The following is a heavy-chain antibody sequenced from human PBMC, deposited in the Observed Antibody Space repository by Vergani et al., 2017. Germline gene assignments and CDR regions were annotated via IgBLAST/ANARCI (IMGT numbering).Heavy chain of an antibody. CDR2: ISPILDRP. CDR1: GGTFIRYT. Sequence: QVQLVQSGAEVKKPGSSVQVSCKASGGTFIRYTISWVRQAPGQGLEWLGRISPILDRPNYAQKFHGRVTISADKSTSTAYMDLNSLTSEDTAVYYCACGQADGDFRDEKYFVPGGSGTRVIVSS. V-gene: IGHV1-69*02. J-gene: IGHJ2*01. CDR3: ACGQADGDFRDEKYFVP. D-gene: IGHD4-17*01.